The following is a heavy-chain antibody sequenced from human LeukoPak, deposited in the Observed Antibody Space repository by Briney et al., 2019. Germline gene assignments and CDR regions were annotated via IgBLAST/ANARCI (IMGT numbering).Heavy chain of an antibody. V-gene: IGHV3-30*18. D-gene: IGHD5-18*01. J-gene: IGHJ4*02. CDR1: GFTFSSYG. Sequence: GRSLRLSCAASGFTFSSYGMHWVRQAPGKGLEWVAVISYDGSRKYYSDSVKGRLTISRDNSKNTVYVQMNSLRVEDTAVYYCAKALGYSYEGYWGQGTLVTVSS. CDR3: AKALGYSYEGY. CDR2: ISYDGSRK.